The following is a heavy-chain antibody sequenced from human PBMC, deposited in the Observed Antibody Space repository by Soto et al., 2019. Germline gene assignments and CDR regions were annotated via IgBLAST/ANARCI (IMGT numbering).Heavy chain of an antibody. D-gene: IGHD3-22*01. J-gene: IGHJ6*02. CDR3: ARDRLYDSNTYYYNYGMDV. V-gene: IGHV3-33*01. CDR2: IWHDGSTT. Sequence: QEQLVESGGGVVQPGRSLRLSCAASGFSFSSYAMHWVRQAPGKGLEWVALIWHDGSTTSYADSVKGRFTISRDNSKNTHYLQMNSLRAEDTAVYYCARDRLYDSNTYYYNYGMDVWGQGTTVTVSS. CDR1: GFSFSSYA.